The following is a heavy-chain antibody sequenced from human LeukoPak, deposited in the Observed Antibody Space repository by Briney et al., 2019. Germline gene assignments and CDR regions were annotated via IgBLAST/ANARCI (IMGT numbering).Heavy chain of an antibody. CDR3: ASGAGGYSYGSYYYYYMDV. V-gene: IGHV1-69*05. CDR1: GGTFSSYA. CDR2: IIPIFGTA. J-gene: IGHJ6*03. Sequence: SVKVSCKASGGTFSSYAISWVRQAPGQGLEWMGRIIPIFGTANYAQKFQGRVTITTDESTSTAYMELSSLRSEDTAVYYCASGAGGYSYGSYYYYYMDVWGKGTTVTVSS. D-gene: IGHD5-18*01.